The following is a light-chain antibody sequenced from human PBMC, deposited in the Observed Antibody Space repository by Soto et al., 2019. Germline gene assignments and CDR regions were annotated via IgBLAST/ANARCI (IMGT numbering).Light chain of an antibody. Sequence: QSALTQPASVSGSPGQSITISCTCTSSDVGGYNYVSWYQHHPGKAPKFMIYDVSNRPSGVSNRFSGSKSGNTASLTISGLQPEDEADYYCSSYTTSNTRQIVFGTGTKLTVL. V-gene: IGLV2-14*03. J-gene: IGLJ1*01. CDR3: SSYTTSNTRQIV. CDR1: SSDVGGYNY. CDR2: DVS.